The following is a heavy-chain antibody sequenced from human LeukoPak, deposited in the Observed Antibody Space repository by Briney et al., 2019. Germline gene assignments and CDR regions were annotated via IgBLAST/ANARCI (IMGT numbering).Heavy chain of an antibody. CDR1: GGTFSSYA. Sequence: SVKVSCKASGGTFSSYAISWVRQAPGQGLEWMGRIIPILGIANYAQKFQGRVTITADKSTSTAYMELSSLRSEDTAVYYCARVEQLGYYFDYWGQGTLVTVSS. J-gene: IGHJ4*02. CDR2: IIPILGIA. CDR3: ARVEQLGYYFDY. D-gene: IGHD6-13*01. V-gene: IGHV1-69*04.